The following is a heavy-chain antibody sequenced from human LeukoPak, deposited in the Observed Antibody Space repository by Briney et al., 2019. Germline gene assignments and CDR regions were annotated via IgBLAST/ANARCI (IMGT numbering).Heavy chain of an antibody. CDR1: GGSITSDY. D-gene: IGHD3-22*01. V-gene: IGHV4-59*01. Sequence: PSETLSLTCTVSGGSITSDYWSWIRQPPGKGLEWIGYISDSGSTTYNPSLKSRVSMSVDTSKNQFSLKLSSVTAADTAVYYCARGPSRFDSAGYWGQGTLVTVSS. CDR3: ARGPSRFDSAGY. CDR2: ISDSGST. J-gene: IGHJ4*02.